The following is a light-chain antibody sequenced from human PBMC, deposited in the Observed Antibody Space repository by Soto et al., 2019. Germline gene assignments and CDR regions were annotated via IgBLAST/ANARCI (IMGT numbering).Light chain of an antibody. CDR1: QSVSSSY. V-gene: IGKV3-20*01. CDR2: GAS. J-gene: IGKJ5*01. CDR3: QQYGTSPPST. Sequence: EIVLTQSPGTLSLSPGERATLSCRASQSVSSSYLAWYQQKPGQAPRLLINGASSRATGIPDRFSGSGSGTDFTLIISRLEPEDFAVYYCQQYGTSPPSTVGQGTRLEIK.